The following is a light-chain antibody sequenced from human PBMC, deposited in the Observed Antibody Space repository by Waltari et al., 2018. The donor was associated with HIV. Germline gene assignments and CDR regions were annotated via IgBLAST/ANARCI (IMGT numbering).Light chain of an antibody. CDR3: ATWDDSLAGLWV. CDR1: IST. Sequence: QSVLTHPSSAPGTPGQSVTVSRPAMISTVNWYQHVKGAAPKLLIYNNDQRPSEVPDRFSGSKSDTSASLAISGLQTEDEADYYCATWDDSLAGLWVFGGGTRMTVL. J-gene: IGLJ3*02. V-gene: IGLV1-44*01. CDR2: NND.